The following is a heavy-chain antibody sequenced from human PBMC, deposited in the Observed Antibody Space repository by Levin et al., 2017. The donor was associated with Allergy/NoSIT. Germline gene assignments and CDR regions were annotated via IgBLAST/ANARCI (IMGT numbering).Heavy chain of an antibody. CDR1: GGSFSGYY. Sequence: SETLSLTCAVYGGSFSGYYWSWIRQPPGKGLEWIGEINHSGSTNYNPSLKSRVTISVDTSKNQFSLKLSSVTAADTAVYYCARGGVVRNYYDSSGYSHYGMDVWGQGTTVTVSS. D-gene: IGHD3-22*01. J-gene: IGHJ6*02. CDR3: ARGGVVRNYYDSSGYSHYGMDV. V-gene: IGHV4-34*01. CDR2: INHSGST.